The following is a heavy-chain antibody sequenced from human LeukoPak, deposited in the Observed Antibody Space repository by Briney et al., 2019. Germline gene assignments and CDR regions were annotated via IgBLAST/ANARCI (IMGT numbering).Heavy chain of an antibody. D-gene: IGHD2-2*01. V-gene: IGHV1-58*01. CDR1: GFTFTSSA. CDR2: IVVGSGNT. J-gene: IGHJ4*02. CDR3: ARAKGVQYPWDPRKNYFDY. Sequence: SVKVSCKASGFTFTSSAVQWVRQARGQRLEWIGWIVVGSGNTNYAQKFQERVTITRDMSTSTAYMELSSLRSEDTAVYYCARAKGVQYPWDPRKNYFDYWGQGTLVTVSS.